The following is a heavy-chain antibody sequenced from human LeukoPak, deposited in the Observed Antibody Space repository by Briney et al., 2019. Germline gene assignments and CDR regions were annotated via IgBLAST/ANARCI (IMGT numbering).Heavy chain of an antibody. CDR3: AKDHLPGIVADRDY. CDR1: VFIFGRYG. Sequence: GGSLRLSCGASVFIFGRYGMSWVRQAPGKGLEWVSAISGSGGTTYYADSVKGRFTVSRDNSKNTVYLQITSVRAEDTGVYYCAKDHLPGIVADRDYWGQGTLVTVSS. J-gene: IGHJ4*02. D-gene: IGHD5-12*01. V-gene: IGHV3-23*01. CDR2: ISGSGGTT.